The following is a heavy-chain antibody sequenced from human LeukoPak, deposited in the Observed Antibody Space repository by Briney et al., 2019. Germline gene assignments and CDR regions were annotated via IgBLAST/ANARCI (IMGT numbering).Heavy chain of an antibody. J-gene: IGHJ4*02. CDR2: IIPIFGTA. CDR3: ARDGYKHAFDY. D-gene: IGHD5-24*01. CDR1: GGTFSSYA. Sequence: GASVKVSCKASGGTFSSYAISWVRQAPGQGLEWMGGIIPIFGTASYAQKFQGRVTITTDESTSTAYMELSSLRSEDTAVYYCARDGYKHAFDYWGQGTLVTVSS. V-gene: IGHV1-69*05.